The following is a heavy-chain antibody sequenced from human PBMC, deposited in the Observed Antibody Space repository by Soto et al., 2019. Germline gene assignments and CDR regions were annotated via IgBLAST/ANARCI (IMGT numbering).Heavy chain of an antibody. Sequence: QVQLQESGPGLVQPSQTLSLTCTVSGGSISSGGYYWSWIRQHPGTGLEWIGHISYSGSTYYNTSPMNPVTISVDPSRNQFSLIVTAVTAAATYVYYCASGVVHWGQGTLVTVSS. CDR2: ISYSGST. CDR1: GGSISSGGYY. V-gene: IGHV4-31*01. CDR3: ASGVVH. D-gene: IGHD2-15*01. J-gene: IGHJ4*01.